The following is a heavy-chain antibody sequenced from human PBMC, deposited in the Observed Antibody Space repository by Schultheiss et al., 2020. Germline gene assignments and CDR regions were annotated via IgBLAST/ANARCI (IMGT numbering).Heavy chain of an antibody. D-gene: IGHD3-3*01. CDR1: GFTFSSYD. CDR3: ARDFWSGKTSYGMDV. Sequence: GGSLRLSCAASGFTFSSYDMHWVRQAPGKGLEWVSGIGWNSGSIGYADSVKGRFTISRDNSKNTLYLQMNSLRAEDTAVYYCARDFWSGKTSYGMDVWGQGTTVTVSS. V-gene: IGHV3-NL1*01. CDR2: IGWNSGSI. J-gene: IGHJ6*02.